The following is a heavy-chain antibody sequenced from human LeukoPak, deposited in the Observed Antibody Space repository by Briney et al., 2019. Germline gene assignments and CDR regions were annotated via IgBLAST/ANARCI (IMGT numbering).Heavy chain of an antibody. CDR2: ISYDGRNK. CDR1: GFTFSDYY. V-gene: IGHV3-30*04. D-gene: IGHD5-24*01. J-gene: IGHJ4*02. Sequence: GGSLRLSCAASGFTFSDYYMSWIRQAPGKGLEWVALISYDGRNKYYADSVKGRFTISRDSSKNTLYLQMNSLRAEDTAVYYCARGGLAATRGFDYWGQGTLVTVSS. CDR3: ARGGLAATRGFDY.